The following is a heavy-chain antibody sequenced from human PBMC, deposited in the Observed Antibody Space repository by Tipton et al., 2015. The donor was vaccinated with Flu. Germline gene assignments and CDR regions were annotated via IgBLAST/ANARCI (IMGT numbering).Heavy chain of an antibody. D-gene: IGHD1-1*01. CDR3: ARAALANTYYYYAMDV. CDR2: ISSSTTYI. V-gene: IGHV3-21*01. J-gene: IGHJ6*02. CDR1: GFMVSDYS. Sequence: SLRLSCAASGFMVSDYSLNWVRQAPGKGLEWLSSISSSTTYIYYGDSVRGRFIISKDTGKNSLYLEMTSLRAEDTAVYFCARAALANTYYYYAMDVWGQGTTVTVSS.